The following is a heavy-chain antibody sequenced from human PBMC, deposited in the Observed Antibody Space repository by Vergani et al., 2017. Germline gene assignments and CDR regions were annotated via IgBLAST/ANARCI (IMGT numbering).Heavy chain of an antibody. CDR1: GYTFTSYG. CDR3: ARDPDIVVVPAAPYYYYYYGMDV. J-gene: IGHJ6*02. Sequence: QVQLVQSGAEVKKPGASVKVSCKASGYTFTSYGISWVRQAPGQGLEWMGWISAYNGNTNYAQKLEGRVTMTTDTSTGTVYMELRSLRSEDTAVYYCARDPDIVVVPAAPYYYYYYGMDVWGQGTTVTVSS. CDR2: ISAYNGNT. V-gene: IGHV1-18*04. D-gene: IGHD2-2*01.